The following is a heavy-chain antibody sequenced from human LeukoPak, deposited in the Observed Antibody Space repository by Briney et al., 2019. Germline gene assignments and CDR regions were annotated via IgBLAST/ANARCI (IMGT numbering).Heavy chain of an antibody. Sequence: ASVEVSCKASGYTFTGYYMHWVRQAPGQGLEWMGWINPNSGGTNYAQKFQGRVTMTRDTSISTAYMELSRLRSDDTAVYYCASDLCSGGSCYSFDYWGQGTLVTVSS. J-gene: IGHJ4*02. CDR3: ASDLCSGGSCYSFDY. CDR2: INPNSGGT. CDR1: GYTFTGYY. D-gene: IGHD2-15*01. V-gene: IGHV1-2*02.